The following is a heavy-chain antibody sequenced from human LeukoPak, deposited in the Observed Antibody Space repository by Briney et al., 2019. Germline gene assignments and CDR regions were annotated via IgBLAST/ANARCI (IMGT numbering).Heavy chain of an antibody. CDR3: ARDRSSYGDAYDI. D-gene: IGHD1-26*01. CDR1: GFTFRNFW. Sequence: GGSLRLSCAASGFTFRNFWVTWVRQAPGRGLEWVATIKGDGSEKFHVDSAKGRITISRDNANNSLHLQMNSLRVDDTAVYYCARDRSSYGDAYDIWGQGTMVTVSS. V-gene: IGHV3-7*01. J-gene: IGHJ3*02. CDR2: IKGDGSEK.